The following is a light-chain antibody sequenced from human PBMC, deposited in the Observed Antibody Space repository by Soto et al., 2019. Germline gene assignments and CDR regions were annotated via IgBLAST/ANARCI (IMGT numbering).Light chain of an antibody. CDR1: QTISPC. CDR3: QQYNSYSQT. Sequence: DIQMTQSPSTLSASVGDRVTNTCRASQTISPCLAWYQPKPGKAPNLLIYDVSNLESGVPSRFSGSGSGTEFTLTISSLQPDDFATYYCQQYNSYSQTFGQGTKVDIK. J-gene: IGKJ1*01. V-gene: IGKV1-5*01. CDR2: DVS.